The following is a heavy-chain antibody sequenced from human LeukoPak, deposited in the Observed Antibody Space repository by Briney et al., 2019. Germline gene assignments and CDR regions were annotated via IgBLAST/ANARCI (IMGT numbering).Heavy chain of an antibody. J-gene: IGHJ3*02. V-gene: IGHV4-59*01. Sequence: SETLSLTCTVSGGSISSYYWSWIRQPPGKGQEWIGYIYYSGSTNYNPSLKSRVTISVDTSKNQFSLKLSSVTAADTAVYYCARDPHCSSTSCYTAAFDIWGQGTMVTVSS. CDR3: ARDPHCSSTSCYTAAFDI. D-gene: IGHD2-2*02. CDR2: IYYSGST. CDR1: GGSISSYY.